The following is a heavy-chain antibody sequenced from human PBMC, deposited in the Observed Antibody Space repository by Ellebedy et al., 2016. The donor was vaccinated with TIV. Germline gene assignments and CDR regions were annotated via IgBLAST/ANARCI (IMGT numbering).Heavy chain of an antibody. V-gene: IGHV4-39*01. J-gene: IGHJ4*02. CDR2: IFSSGNT. Sequence: SETLSLTXAVSGVSIGRTTYYWAWIRQAPEKGLEWIGSIFSSGNTHYNVSLETRVTISRDTSRNQFSLRLSSVTAADTAVYYCARHVGSASGDHFDYWGQGTVVTVSS. D-gene: IGHD3-10*01. CDR1: GVSIGRTTYY. CDR3: ARHVGSASGDHFDY.